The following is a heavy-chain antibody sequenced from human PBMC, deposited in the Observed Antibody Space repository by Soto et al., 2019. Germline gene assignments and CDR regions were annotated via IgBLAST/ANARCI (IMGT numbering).Heavy chain of an antibody. V-gene: IGHV1-24*01. CDR1: GYTLTELS. CDR2: FDPEDGET. Sequence: QVQLVQSGAEVKKPGASVKVSCKVSGYTLTELSMHWVRQAPGKGLEWMGGFDPEDGETIYAQKFQGRVTMTEDTSTDAAYMEMSSLRAEDTVEYYCATDYGIAAPSKKRQQYYYYYMDVWGKGTTVTVSS. J-gene: IGHJ6*03. D-gene: IGHD6-6*01. CDR3: ATDYGIAAPSKKRQQYYYYYMDV.